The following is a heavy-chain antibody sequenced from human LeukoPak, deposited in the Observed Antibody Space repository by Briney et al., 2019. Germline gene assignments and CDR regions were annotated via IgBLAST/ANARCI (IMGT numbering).Heavy chain of an antibody. D-gene: IGHD3-10*01. CDR1: GFTFSSYG. CDR2: INHSGST. V-gene: IGHV4-34*01. J-gene: IGHJ5*02. Sequence: PGGSLRLSCAASGFTFSSYGMRWVRQPPGKGLEWIGEINHSGSTNYNPSLKSRVTISVDTSKNQFSLKLSSVTAADTAVYYCARTAYYYGSGIPFDPWGQGTLVTVSS. CDR3: ARTAYYYGSGIPFDP.